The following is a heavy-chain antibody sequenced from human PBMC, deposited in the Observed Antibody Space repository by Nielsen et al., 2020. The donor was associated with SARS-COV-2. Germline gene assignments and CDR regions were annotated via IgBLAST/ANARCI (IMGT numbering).Heavy chain of an antibody. J-gene: IGHJ4*02. Sequence: WIRQPPGKGLEWIGYIYYSRSTYYNPYLKSRVTISVDTSKNQFSLKLSSVTAADTAVYYCARDYGRLFDYWGQGTLVTVSS. V-gene: IGHV4-31*02. CDR2: IYYSRST. CDR3: ARDYGRLFDY. D-gene: IGHD1-1*01.